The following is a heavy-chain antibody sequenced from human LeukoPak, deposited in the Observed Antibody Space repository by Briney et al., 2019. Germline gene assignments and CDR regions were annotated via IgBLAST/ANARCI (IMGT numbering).Heavy chain of an antibody. CDR1: GYTFTSYG. J-gene: IGHJ6*04. CDR3: ARGSAKNRPTAYYYGMDA. Sequence: ASVKVSCKASGYTFTSYGISWARQAPGQGLEWMGWISAYNGNTNYAQKLQGRVTMTTDTSTSTAYMELRSLRSDDTAVYYCARGSAKNRPTAYYYGMDAWGKGTTVTVSS. CDR2: ISAYNGNT. V-gene: IGHV1-18*04. D-gene: IGHD1-14*01.